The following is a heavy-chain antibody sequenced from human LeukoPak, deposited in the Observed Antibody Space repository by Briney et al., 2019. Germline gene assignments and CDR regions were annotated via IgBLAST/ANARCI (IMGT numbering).Heavy chain of an antibody. CDR1: GFTFSSYW. D-gene: IGHD3-3*01. J-gene: IGHJ4*02. CDR2: INHNGNVN. V-gene: IGHV3-7*03. Sequence: PGGSLRLSCAASGFTFSSYWMNWARQAPGKGLEWVASINHNGNVNYYVDSVKGRFTISRDNAKNSLYLQMSNLRAEDTAVYYCARSEWLTTPFDYWGQGTLVTVSS. CDR3: ARSEWLTTPFDY.